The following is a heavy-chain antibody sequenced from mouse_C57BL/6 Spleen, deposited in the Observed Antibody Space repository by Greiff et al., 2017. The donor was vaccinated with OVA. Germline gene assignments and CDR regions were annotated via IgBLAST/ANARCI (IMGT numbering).Heavy chain of an antibody. CDR2: IINKANGYTT. CDR1: GFTFTDYY. Sequence: DVKLQESGGGLVQPGGSLSLSCAASGFTFTDYYMSWVRQPPGKALEWLGFIINKANGYTTEYSASVKGRFTISRDNSQSILYLQMNALRAEDSATYYCARYATSFDYWGQGTTLTVSS. CDR3: ARYATSFDY. J-gene: IGHJ2*01. D-gene: IGHD6-1*01. V-gene: IGHV7-3*01.